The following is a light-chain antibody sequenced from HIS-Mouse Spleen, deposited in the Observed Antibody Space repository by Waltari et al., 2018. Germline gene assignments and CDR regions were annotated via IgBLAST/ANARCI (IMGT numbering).Light chain of an antibody. CDR3: YSTDSSGNHRV. CDR2: KDR. Sequence: SYELTQPPSVSVSPGQTARITCSGDALPKQYAYWYQQKPGQAPVLVIYKDRERPSGIPERFSGSSSGTTVTLTISGAQVEDEADYYCYSTDSSGNHRVFGGGTKLTVL. J-gene: IGLJ2*01. CDR1: ALPKQY. V-gene: IGLV3-25*02.